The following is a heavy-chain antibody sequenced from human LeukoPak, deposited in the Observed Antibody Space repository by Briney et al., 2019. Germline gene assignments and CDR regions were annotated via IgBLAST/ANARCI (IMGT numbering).Heavy chain of an antibody. D-gene: IGHD1-20*01. J-gene: IGHJ4*02. CDR3: ARDISTYNWVQLDY. V-gene: IGHV3-21*01. Sequence: GGSLRLSCAASGFTFSSYSMNWVRQAPGKGLEWVSSISSSSSYIYYADSVKDQFTISRDNAKNSLYLQMNSLRAEDTAVYYCARDISTYNWVQLDYWGQGTLVTVSS. CDR2: ISSSSSYI. CDR1: GFTFSSYS.